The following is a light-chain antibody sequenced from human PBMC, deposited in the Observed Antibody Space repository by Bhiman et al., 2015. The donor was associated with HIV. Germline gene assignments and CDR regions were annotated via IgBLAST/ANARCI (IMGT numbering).Light chain of an antibody. J-gene: IGLJ2*01. CDR1: NIGSKS. V-gene: IGLV3-21*01. CDR2: YSS. CDR3: QVWESSSF. Sequence: SYELTQPPSVSVAPGKTATITCGGNNIGSKSVHWYQKRPGQAPVLVIKYSSDRPSGIPERFSGSNSGNTATLIINRVEAGDEADYYCQVWESSSFFGGGTKLTVL.